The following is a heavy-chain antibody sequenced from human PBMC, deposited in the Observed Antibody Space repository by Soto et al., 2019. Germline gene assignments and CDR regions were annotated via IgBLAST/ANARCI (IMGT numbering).Heavy chain of an antibody. CDR1: GDSVSSGNYY. CDR2: IYYRGST. CDR3: ARGYPVPAAPYSWFDP. V-gene: IGHV4-61*01. D-gene: IGHD2-2*01. J-gene: IGHJ5*02. Sequence: QVQLQESGPGLVKPSETLSLTCTVSGDSVSSGNYYWSWIRQPPGKGLEWIGYIYYRGSTSYNPSLKSRVTMSVDTPKNQFSLKLSAVTAADTAVYYCARGYPVPAAPYSWFDPWGQGTLVTVSS.